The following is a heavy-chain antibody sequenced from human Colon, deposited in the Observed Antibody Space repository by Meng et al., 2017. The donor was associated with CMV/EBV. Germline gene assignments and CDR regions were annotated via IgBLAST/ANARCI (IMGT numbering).Heavy chain of an antibody. Sequence: QVQLVQLWVEVKEPGASVLVSCRSSGYTFTSYGINWVRQASGQGLEWMGWISGSTGYTNRAQKFQGRVTMTTDTSTSTAYLALTSLTSNDTAVYYCARGRPNWSGVLDYWGQGTLVTVSS. CDR1: GYTFTSYG. D-gene: IGHD1-1*01. J-gene: IGHJ4*02. CDR2: ISGSTGYT. CDR3: ARGRPNWSGVLDY. V-gene: IGHV1-18*01.